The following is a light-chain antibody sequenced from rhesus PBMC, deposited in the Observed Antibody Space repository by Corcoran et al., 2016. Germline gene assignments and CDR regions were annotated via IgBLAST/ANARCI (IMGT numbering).Light chain of an antibody. CDR3: QHGYGTPLT. CDR1: ENVNNY. V-gene: IGKV1-74*01. CDR2: KAS. J-gene: IGKJ4*01. Sequence: DIQMTQSPSSLSASVGDRVTITCRASENVNNYLNWYQQKPGKAPKLLIYKASTWQSGDPSRFSGSGSGTDYTFTISSLQPEDVATYYCQHGYGTPLTFGGGTKVELK.